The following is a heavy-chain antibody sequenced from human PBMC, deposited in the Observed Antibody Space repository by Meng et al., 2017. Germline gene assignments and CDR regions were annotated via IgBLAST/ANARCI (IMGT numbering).Heavy chain of an antibody. Sequence: GSLRLSCTVSGGSISNSSYYCGWVRQAPWKGLEWIGSGYYSGITHYSPSLKSRVTISLDTSKNQFSLKLRSVTAADTALYYCAVTYYYDSSGYFADYWGQGTLVTVSS. J-gene: IGHJ4*02. D-gene: IGHD3-22*01. CDR2: GYYSGIT. V-gene: IGHV4-39*07. CDR3: AVTYYYDSSGYFADY. CDR1: GGSISNSSYY.